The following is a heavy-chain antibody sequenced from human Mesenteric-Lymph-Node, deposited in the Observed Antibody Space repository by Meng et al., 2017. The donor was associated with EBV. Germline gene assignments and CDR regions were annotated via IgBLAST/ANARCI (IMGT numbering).Heavy chain of an antibody. CDR3: AREASSHPYFDY. D-gene: IGHD3-10*01. Sequence: VPLVHYGAEMTKPGASVKVSCKASGYSFSSHEINWVRQAPGQGLEWMGWMGPSSGTTVYAQKFQGRLSMTRNISISTAYMELSSLRSEDTAVYYCAREASSHPYFDYWGQGTLVTVSS. CDR1: GYSFSSHE. J-gene: IGHJ4*02. CDR2: MGPSSGTT. V-gene: IGHV1-8*01.